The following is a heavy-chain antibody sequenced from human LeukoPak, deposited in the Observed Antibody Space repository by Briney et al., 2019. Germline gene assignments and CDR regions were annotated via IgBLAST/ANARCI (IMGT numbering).Heavy chain of an antibody. CDR3: AKDFRIGYSAHFDY. CDR1: GFTFRSHA. J-gene: IGHJ4*02. CDR2: IYENGGTT. Sequence: GGSLRLSCVGSGFTFRSHAMSWVRQAPEKGLEFVSGIYENGGTTYYADSVKGRFSISRDNSKNTLYLQMDSLRGEDTAVYYCAKDFRIGYSAHFDYWGQGALVPVPS. D-gene: IGHD2-21*01. V-gene: IGHV3-23*01.